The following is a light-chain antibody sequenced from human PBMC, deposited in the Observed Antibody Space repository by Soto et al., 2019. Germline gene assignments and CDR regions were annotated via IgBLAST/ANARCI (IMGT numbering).Light chain of an antibody. V-gene: IGKV3-15*01. CDR3: QQYNTWPQIT. Sequence: EIVMTQSPATLSVSPGERATLSCRASQSISSNLAWYQQKPGQAPRLLTYAASTRATGIPARFSGSGSGTEFTLTISTLQSEDFAVYYCQQYNTWPQITFGQGTRLEIK. J-gene: IGKJ5*01. CDR1: QSISSN. CDR2: AAS.